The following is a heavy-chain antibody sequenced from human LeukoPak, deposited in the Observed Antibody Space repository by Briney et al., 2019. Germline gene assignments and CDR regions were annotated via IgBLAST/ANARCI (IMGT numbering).Heavy chain of an antibody. J-gene: IGHJ4*02. V-gene: IGHV3-9*01. D-gene: IGHD3-22*01. CDR1: GFTFDDYA. CDR2: ISWNSGSI. Sequence: GGSLRLSCAASGFTFDDYAMHWIRQAPGEGLEWVSGISWNSGSISYADSVKGRLTISRDNAKNSLSLQMNSLRPEDTALYYCAKDKDAYYDSLHYWGQGTLVTVSS. CDR3: AKDKDAYYDSLHY.